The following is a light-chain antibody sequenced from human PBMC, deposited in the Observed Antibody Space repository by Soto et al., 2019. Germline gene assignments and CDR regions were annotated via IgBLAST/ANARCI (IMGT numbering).Light chain of an antibody. Sequence: QSALTQPPSASGSPGQSVTISCTGTSSDVGGYNFVSWYQHFPGKAPKLIIYEVTKRPSGVPDRFSGSKSGNTVSLTVSGLQTDDEADYYCSSYGGSNNFVFGTGTKLTVL. CDR3: SSYGGSNNFV. J-gene: IGLJ1*01. CDR2: EVT. CDR1: SSDVGGYNF. V-gene: IGLV2-8*01.